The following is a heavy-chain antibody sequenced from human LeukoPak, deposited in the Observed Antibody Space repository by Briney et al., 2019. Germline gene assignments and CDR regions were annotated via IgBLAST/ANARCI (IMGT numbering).Heavy chain of an antibody. Sequence: SVKVSCKASGGTFSSYAISWVRQAPGQGLEWMGRIIPIFGIANYAQKFQGRVTITADKSTSSAYMELSSLRSEDTAVYYCATYPGYCSGGSCYFDYWGQGTLVTVSS. CDR1: GGTFSSYA. CDR2: IIPIFGIA. CDR3: ATYPGYCSGGSCYFDY. V-gene: IGHV1-69*04. J-gene: IGHJ4*02. D-gene: IGHD2-15*01.